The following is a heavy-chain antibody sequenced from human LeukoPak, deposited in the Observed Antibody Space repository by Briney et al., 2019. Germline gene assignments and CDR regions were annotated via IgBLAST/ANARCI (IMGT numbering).Heavy chain of an antibody. CDR2: IIPIFGTA. D-gene: IGHD5-12*01. CDR1: GYTFTSYG. J-gene: IGHJ3*02. CDR3: ARPYIVATTDAFDI. Sequence: SVKVSCKASGYTFTSYGISWVRQAPGQGLEWMGGIIPIFGTANYAQKFQGRVTITADESTSTAYMELSSLRSEDTAVYYCARPYIVATTDAFDIWGQGTMVTVSS. V-gene: IGHV1-69*13.